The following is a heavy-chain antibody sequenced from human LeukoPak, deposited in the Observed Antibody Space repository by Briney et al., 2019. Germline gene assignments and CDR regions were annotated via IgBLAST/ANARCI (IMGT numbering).Heavy chain of an antibody. J-gene: IGHJ4*02. CDR3: ARGVTGYSSSINFDY. CDR1: GFTFSTYS. V-gene: IGHV3-21*01. D-gene: IGHD5-18*01. CDR2: ISSSSSYI. Sequence: GGSLRLSCAASGFTFSTYSLNWVRQAPGKGLEWVSSISSSSSYIYYADSVKGRFTISRDNAKNSLYLQMNSLRAEDTAVYYCARGVTGYSSSINFDYWGQGTLVTVSS.